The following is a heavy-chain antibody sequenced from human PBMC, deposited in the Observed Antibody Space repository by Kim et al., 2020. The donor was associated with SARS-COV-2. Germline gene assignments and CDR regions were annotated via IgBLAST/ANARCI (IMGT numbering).Heavy chain of an antibody. CDR1: GFSVNRFY. Sequence: GGSLRLSCAASGFSVNRFYMTWVRQAPGKGLEWVSVIYYDGNTDYADSVRGRFTIFRDSSRNTLYLQMNSRRAEDTAVYFCSRDHLDGYNIWGQGTLVTV. V-gene: IGHV3-53*01. D-gene: IGHD5-12*01. CDR2: IYYDGNT. CDR3: SRDHLDGYNI. J-gene: IGHJ1*01.